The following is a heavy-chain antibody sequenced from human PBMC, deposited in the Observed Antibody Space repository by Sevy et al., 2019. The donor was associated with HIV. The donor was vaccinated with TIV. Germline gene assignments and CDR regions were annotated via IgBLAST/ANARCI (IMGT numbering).Heavy chain of an antibody. J-gene: IGHJ4*02. CDR1: GFTFSSYG. Sequence: GGCLRLSCAASGFTFSSYGMHWVRQAPGKGLERVAVIWYDGSNKYYADSVKGRFTISRDNSKNTLYLQMNSLRAEDTAVYYCARDYYDSSGYYGGYFDYWGQGTLVSVSS. V-gene: IGHV3-33*04. CDR2: IWYDGSNK. CDR3: ARDYYDSSGYYGGYFDY. D-gene: IGHD3-22*01.